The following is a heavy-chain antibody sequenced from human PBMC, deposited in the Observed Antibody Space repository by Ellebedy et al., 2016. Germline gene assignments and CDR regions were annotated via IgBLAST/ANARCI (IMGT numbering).Heavy chain of an antibody. CDR2: IVSSGREA. D-gene: IGHD3-3*01. Sequence: GGSLRLSXAASGLTYWMNWVRQAPGKGLEWVATIVSSGREAYYADPLKGRFTISRDNAMNSVYLQLNSLSVEDTAVYYCTRDGREWSRDYWGQGTLVTVSS. CDR3: TRDGREWSRDY. J-gene: IGHJ4*02. V-gene: IGHV3-21*06. CDR1: GLTYW.